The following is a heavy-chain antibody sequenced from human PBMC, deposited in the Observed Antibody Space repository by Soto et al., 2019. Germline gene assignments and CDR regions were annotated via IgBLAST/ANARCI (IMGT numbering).Heavy chain of an antibody. Sequence: QVQLVESGGGVVQPGRSLRLSCAASGFTFSSYAMHWVRQAPGKGLEWVAVISYDGSNKYYADSVKGRFTISRDNSKNTLYLQMNSLRAEDTAVYYCARDSRSPGYLDIWGQGTMVTVSS. CDR1: GFTFSSYA. V-gene: IGHV3-30-3*01. CDR2: ISYDGSNK. D-gene: IGHD1-1*01. CDR3: ARDSRSPGYLDI. J-gene: IGHJ3*02.